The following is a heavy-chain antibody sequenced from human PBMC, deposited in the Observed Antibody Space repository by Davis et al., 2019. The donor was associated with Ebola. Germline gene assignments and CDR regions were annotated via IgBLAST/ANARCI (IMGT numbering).Heavy chain of an antibody. J-gene: IGHJ3*02. Sequence: GESLKISCAASGFTFSNAWMNWVRQAPGKGLEWVANIKQDGSEKYYVDSVKGRFTISRDNSKNTLYLQMNSLRAEDTAVYYCAKVARQWLVADAFDIWGQGTMVTVSS. V-gene: IGHV3-7*01. CDR2: IKQDGSEK. CDR1: GFTFSNAW. D-gene: IGHD6-19*01. CDR3: AKVARQWLVADAFDI.